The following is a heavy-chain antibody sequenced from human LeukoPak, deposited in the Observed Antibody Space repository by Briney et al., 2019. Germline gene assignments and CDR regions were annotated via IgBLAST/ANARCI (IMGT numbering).Heavy chain of an antibody. V-gene: IGHV3-15*01. Sequence: GGSLRLSGAASGFTFVNAWMTWVRQAPGKGLEWVGRIKSKTDGGTTDYAAPVKGRFTISRDDSKNTLYLQMNSLKTDDTAVYYCTTDRYYDAAYTTWGQGTLVTVSS. J-gene: IGHJ4*02. CDR2: IKSKTDGGTT. D-gene: IGHD3-22*01. CDR3: TTDRYYDAAYTT. CDR1: GFTFVNAW.